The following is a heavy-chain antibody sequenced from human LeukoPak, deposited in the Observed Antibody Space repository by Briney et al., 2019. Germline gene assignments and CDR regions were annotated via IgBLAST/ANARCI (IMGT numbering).Heavy chain of an antibody. CDR1: RYTFTGYY. D-gene: IGHD3-3*01. CDR3: AKARRTFWSGYYYFDY. CDR2: INPNSGGT. J-gene: IGHJ4*02. V-gene: IGHV1-2*02. Sequence: ASVKVSCKASRYTFTGYYMHWVRQAPGQGLEWMGWINPNSGGTNYAQKFQGRVTMTRDTSISTAYMELSRLRSDDTAVYYCAKARRTFWSGYYYFDYWGQGTLVTVSS.